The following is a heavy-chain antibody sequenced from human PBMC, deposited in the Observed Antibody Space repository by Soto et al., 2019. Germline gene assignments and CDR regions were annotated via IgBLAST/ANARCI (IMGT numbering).Heavy chain of an antibody. CDR2: ISSSSTYI. Sequence: EVQLVESGGGLVQPGESLRLSCVASEFTLNYNMNWVRQAPGKGLEWLSSISSSSTYIFYADSVKGRFTVSRDNAQKSVYLRMDSLRAEDTAVYCCARDRIKGATKLELSTRGIDVWVHATGVTVSS. D-gene: IGHD5-12*01. J-gene: IGHJ6*02. CDR1: EFTLNYN. CDR3: ARDRIKGATKLELSTRGIDV. V-gene: IGHV3-21*01.